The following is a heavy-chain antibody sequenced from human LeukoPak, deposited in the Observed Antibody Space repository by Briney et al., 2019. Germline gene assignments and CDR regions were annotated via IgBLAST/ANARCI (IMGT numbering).Heavy chain of an antibody. J-gene: IGHJ4*02. CDR1: GGSISSSSYY. CDR2: IYYSGST. V-gene: IGHV4-39*01. Sequence: SETLSLTCTVSGGSISSSSYYRGWIRQPPGKGLEWIGSIYYSGSTYYNPSLKSRVTISVDTSKNQFSLKLSSVTAADTAVYYCARRIAVAGAFDYWGQGTLVTVSS. D-gene: IGHD6-19*01. CDR3: ARRIAVAGAFDY.